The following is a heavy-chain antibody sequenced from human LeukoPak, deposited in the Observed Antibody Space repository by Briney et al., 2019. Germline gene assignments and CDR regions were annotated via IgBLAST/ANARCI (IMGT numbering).Heavy chain of an antibody. CDR1: GGSFSGYY. CDR3: ARGGYSGYDFNLGATYYFDY. CDR2: INHSGST. J-gene: IGHJ4*02. V-gene: IGHV4-34*01. Sequence: SETLSLTCAVYGGSFSGYYWSWIRQPPGKGLEWIGEINHSGSTNYNPSLKSRVTISVDTSKNQFSLKLSSVTAADTAVYYCARGGYSGYDFNLGATYYFDYWGQGTLVTVSS. D-gene: IGHD5-12*01.